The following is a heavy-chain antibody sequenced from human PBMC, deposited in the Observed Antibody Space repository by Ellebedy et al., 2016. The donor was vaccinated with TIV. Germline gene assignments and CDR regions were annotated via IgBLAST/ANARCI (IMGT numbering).Heavy chain of an antibody. D-gene: IGHD3-16*01. Sequence: GESLKISCAASGFTFSSYAMSWVRQAPGKGLEWVSAISGSGGSTYYADSVKGRFTISRDNSKNTLYLQMNSLRAEDTAVYYCAKGGRAGIDYWGQGTLVTVSS. CDR1: GFTFSSYA. V-gene: IGHV3-23*01. J-gene: IGHJ4*02. CDR2: ISGSGGST. CDR3: AKGGRAGIDY.